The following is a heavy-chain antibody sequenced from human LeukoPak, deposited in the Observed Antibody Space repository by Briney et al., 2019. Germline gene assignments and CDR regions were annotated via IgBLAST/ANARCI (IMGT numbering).Heavy chain of an antibody. CDR2: IYYSGST. Sequence: SETLSLTCTVSGSSISSSSYYWGWIRQPPGNELEWIGSIYYSGSTYYNPSLKSRVTISVDTSKNQFSLKLSSVTAADTAVYYCARSRPQRAFDIWGQGTMVTVSS. CDR1: GSSISSSSYY. J-gene: IGHJ3*02. V-gene: IGHV4-39*07. CDR3: ARSRPQRAFDI. D-gene: IGHD5/OR15-5a*01.